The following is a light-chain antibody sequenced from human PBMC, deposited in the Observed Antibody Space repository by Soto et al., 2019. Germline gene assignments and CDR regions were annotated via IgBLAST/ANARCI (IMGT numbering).Light chain of an antibody. V-gene: IGLV3-1*01. CDR2: QDM. CDR3: QARDSSTVV. J-gene: IGLJ2*01. CDR1: KLGNKY. Sequence: SYELTQPPSVSVSPGQTASITCSGDKLGNKYACWYQQKPGQSPVLVIYQDMKRPSGIPERFSGSNSGNTATLTISGTQAMDEADYYCQARDSSTVVFGGGTKLTVL.